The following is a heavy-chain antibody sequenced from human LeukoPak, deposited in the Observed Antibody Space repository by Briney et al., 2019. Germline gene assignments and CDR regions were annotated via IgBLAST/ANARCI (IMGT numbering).Heavy chain of an antibody. V-gene: IGHV4-34*01. CDR2: MNHSGST. CDR3: ARGDVIAVAGTFDY. D-gene: IGHD6-19*01. CDR1: GGSFSAYY. Sequence: SETLSLTCAVYGGSFSAYYWTWIRQPPGKGLQWIGEMNHSGSTNYNPSLKSRVTISVDTSKNQFSLKLSSVTAADTAVYYCARGDVIAVAGTFDYWGQGTLVTVSS. J-gene: IGHJ4*02.